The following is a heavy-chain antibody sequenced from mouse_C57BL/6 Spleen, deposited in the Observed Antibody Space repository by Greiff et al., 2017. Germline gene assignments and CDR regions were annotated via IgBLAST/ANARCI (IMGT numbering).Heavy chain of an antibody. CDR2: ILPGSGST. CDR1: GYTFTDYW. V-gene: IGHV1-9*01. CDR3: AREGFDY. Sequence: QVQLLQSGAELMQPGASVKLSCKATGYTFTDYWLEWVKQRPGHGLEWIGDILPGSGSTNYNEKFKGKATFTADTSSNTAYMQLSSLTTEASALYCCAREGFDYWGQGTTLTVSS. J-gene: IGHJ2*01.